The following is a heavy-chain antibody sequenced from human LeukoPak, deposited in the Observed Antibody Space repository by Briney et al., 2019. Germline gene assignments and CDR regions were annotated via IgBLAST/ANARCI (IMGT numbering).Heavy chain of an antibody. CDR3: ARAIVVVVAATATGVDY. CDR1: AYTFTGYY. J-gene: IGHJ4*02. Sequence: PSVKVACKADAYTFTGYYMHWVRQAPGQWLEWVGWINPKSGGRNYAQKFQGRVTMTRDTSISTAYMELSRLRSDDTDVYYCARAIVVVVAATATGVDYWGQGTLVTVSS. D-gene: IGHD2-15*01. CDR2: INPKSGGR. V-gene: IGHV1-2*02.